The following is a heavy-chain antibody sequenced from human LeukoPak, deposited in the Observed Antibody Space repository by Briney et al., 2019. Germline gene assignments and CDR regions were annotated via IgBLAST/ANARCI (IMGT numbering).Heavy chain of an antibody. CDR2: ISAYNGNT. CDR3: ARGSTTETTSSCNY. J-gene: IGHJ4*02. V-gene: IGHV1-18*01. D-gene: IGHD1-1*01. CDR1: GYTFTSYG. Sequence: ASVKVSCKASGYTFTSYGISWVRQAPGQGLEWMGWISAYNGNTNYAQKLQGRVTMTTDTSTSTAYMELRSLRSDDTAVYYCARGSTTETTSSCNYWSQGTLVTVSS.